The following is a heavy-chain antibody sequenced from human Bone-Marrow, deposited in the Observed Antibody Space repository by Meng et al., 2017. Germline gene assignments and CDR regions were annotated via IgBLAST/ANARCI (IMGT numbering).Heavy chain of an antibody. J-gene: IGHJ4*02. D-gene: IGHD5-24*01. CDR2: IIPIFGTA. CDR3: ARSHLRQRWLQFSY. V-gene: IGHV1-69*13. Sequence: SVKVSCKASGGTFSSYAISWLRQAPGQGLEWMGGIIPIFGTANYAQKFQGRVTITADESTSTAYMELSSLRSEDTAVYYCARSHLRQRWLQFSYWGQGTLVTVSS. CDR1: GGTFSSYA.